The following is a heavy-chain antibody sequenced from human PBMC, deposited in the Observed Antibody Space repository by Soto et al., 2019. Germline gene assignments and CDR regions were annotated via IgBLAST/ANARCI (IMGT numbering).Heavy chain of an antibody. CDR2: IIPIFGTA. CDR3: ARDGSGYRSRASPMDV. D-gene: IGHD3-22*01. V-gene: IGHV1-69*13. J-gene: IGHJ6*01. CDR1: GDTFSSYA. Sequence: SVKVSCKASGDTFSSYAISWVRQVPGPGLEWMGGIIPIFGTANYAQKFPGRVTITADESTSTAYMELRSLRSEDPAVYYCARDGSGYRSRASPMDVWGQGTRVTVAS.